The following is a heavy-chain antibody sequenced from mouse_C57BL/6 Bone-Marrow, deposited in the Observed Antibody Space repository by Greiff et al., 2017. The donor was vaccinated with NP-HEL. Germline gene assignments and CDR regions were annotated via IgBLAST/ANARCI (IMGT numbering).Heavy chain of an antibody. CDR1: GYTFTSYW. V-gene: IGHV1-52*01. D-gene: IGHD3-2*02. CDR3: ARQLRLRKRRVMDY. J-gene: IGHJ4*01. Sequence: QVQLQQPGAELVRPGSSVKLSCKASGYTFTSYWMHWVKQRPIQGLEWIGNIDPSDSEPHSNQKFKDKATLPVDKSSSTAYIKLSSLTSEDSAVYFCARQLRLRKRRVMDYWGQGTSVTVSS. CDR2: IDPSDSEP.